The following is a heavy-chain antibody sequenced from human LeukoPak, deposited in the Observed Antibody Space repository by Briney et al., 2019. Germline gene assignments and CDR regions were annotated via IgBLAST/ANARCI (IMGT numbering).Heavy chain of an antibody. V-gene: IGHV3-53*01. CDR1: GFTVNYNY. J-gene: IGHJ4*02. Sequence: GGSLRLSCAASGFTVNYNYMSWVRRAPGKGLQWVSVIYSGGSGGSTYYADSVKGRFTISRDNSKTTLYLQMNSLRAEDSAVYYCARSPPRYDARFFGYWGQGTLVTVSS. D-gene: IGHD3-3*01. CDR3: ARSPPRYDARFFGY. CDR2: IYSGGSGGST.